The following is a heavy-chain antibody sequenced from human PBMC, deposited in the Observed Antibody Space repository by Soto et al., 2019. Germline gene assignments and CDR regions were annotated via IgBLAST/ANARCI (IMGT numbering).Heavy chain of an antibody. CDR3: TTDGCSSTSCSLRWFDP. D-gene: IGHD2-2*01. J-gene: IGHJ5*02. V-gene: IGHV3-15*01. CDR2: IKSKTDGGTT. Sequence: EVQLVESGGGLVKPGGSLRLSCAASGFTFSNAWMSWVRQAPGKGLEWVGRIKSKTDGGTTDYAAPVKGRFTISRDDSKNTLYLQMNSLKTEDTAVYYCTTDGCSSTSCSLRWFDPWGQGTLVTVSS. CDR1: GFTFSNAW.